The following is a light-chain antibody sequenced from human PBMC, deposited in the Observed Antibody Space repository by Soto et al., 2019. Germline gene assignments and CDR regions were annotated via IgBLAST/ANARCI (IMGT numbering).Light chain of an antibody. Sequence: SYELTQPPSVAVAPGTTASISCEGNDIGRKSVHWYQKKSGQAPVLVIHSDNDRPSGIPDRFSGSNYGNTATLTISRVEAGDEAVYYCHVWDSITNHVVFGGGTQLTVL. CDR2: SDN. V-gene: IGLV3-21*04. J-gene: IGLJ2*01. CDR1: DIGRKS. CDR3: HVWDSITNHVV.